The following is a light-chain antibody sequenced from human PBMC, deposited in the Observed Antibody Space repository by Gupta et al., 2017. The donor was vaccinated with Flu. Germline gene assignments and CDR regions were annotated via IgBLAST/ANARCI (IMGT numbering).Light chain of an antibody. Sequence: EIVLTQSPDTLSMSPGESATLSCRASQSPSGYLAWYQQKPGQPPRLLIYDTFNRARGTPARFSGSGSGTDFTLTISSLEPEDFAVYYCQQRDNWPLTFGGGTKVEIK. CDR2: DTF. CDR1: QSPSGY. CDR3: QQRDNWPLT. J-gene: IGKJ4*02. V-gene: IGKV3-11*01.